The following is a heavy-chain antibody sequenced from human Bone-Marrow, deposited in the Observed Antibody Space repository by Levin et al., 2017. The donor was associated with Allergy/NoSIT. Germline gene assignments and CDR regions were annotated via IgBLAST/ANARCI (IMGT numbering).Heavy chain of an antibody. D-gene: IGHD5-12*01. J-gene: IGHJ4*02. CDR1: GFTFSSYW. CDR3: ASSRVSGASGYDPFDY. CDR2: INSDGNST. Sequence: GESLKISCAASGFTFSSYWMHWVRQAPGKGLVWVSRINSDGNSTSYADSVKGRLTISRDNAKNTLYLQMNSLRAEDTAVYYWASSRVSGASGYDPFDYWGQGTLVTVSS. V-gene: IGHV3-74*01.